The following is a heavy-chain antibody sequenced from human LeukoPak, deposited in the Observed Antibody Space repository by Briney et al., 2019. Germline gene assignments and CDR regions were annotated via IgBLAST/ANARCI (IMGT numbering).Heavy chain of an antibody. Sequence: SETLSLTCTVSGGSICSYYWSWIRQPPGKGLEWIGNINYSGSTNYNPSLKSRVTISVDTSKNQFSLKLSSVTAAGTAVYYCARDLIISGAIYFEYWGPRSLVTVSS. CDR3: ARDLIISGAIYFEY. CDR2: INYSGST. CDR1: GGSICSYY. J-gene: IGHJ4*02. D-gene: IGHD5-12*01. V-gene: IGHV4-59*01.